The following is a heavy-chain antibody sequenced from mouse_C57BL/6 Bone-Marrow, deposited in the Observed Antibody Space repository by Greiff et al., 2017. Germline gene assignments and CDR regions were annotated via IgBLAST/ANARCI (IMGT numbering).Heavy chain of an antibody. Sequence: QVQLQQSGPGLVQPSQSLSITCTVSGFSLTSYGVHWVRQSPGKGLEWLGVIWSGGSTDYNAAFISRLSISKDNSKSKVFFKMNSLQADDTAIYYCAREGLRLYFDYWGQGTTLTVSS. D-gene: IGHD2-4*01. J-gene: IGHJ2*01. CDR2: IWSGGST. CDR1: GFSLTSYG. CDR3: AREGLRLYFDY. V-gene: IGHV2-2*01.